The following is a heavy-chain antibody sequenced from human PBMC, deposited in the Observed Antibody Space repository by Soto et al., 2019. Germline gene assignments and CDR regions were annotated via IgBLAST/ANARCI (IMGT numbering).Heavy chain of an antibody. V-gene: IGHV3-7*05. CDR1: GFTFSTYW. Sequence: EVQLVESGGGLVQPGGSLRLTCAASGFTFSTYWMNWVRLAPRKGLEWVANIEKDGSETNYLDSVKGRFTISRDNAKNSLFLQMNSLRAEDTAVYYCVAGGGWLSDYWGQGTQLTVSS. D-gene: IGHD6-19*01. CDR3: VAGGGWLSDY. J-gene: IGHJ4*02. CDR2: IEKDGSET.